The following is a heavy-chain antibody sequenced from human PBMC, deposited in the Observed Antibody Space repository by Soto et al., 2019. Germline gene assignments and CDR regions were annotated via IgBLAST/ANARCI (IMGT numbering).Heavy chain of an antibody. J-gene: IGHJ5*02. CDR3: ATGEERHDYWFDP. Sequence: GGSLRLSCAASGFIVSNNYMTWVRQAPGKGLEWVSVIYTGGSTNYAESVKGRFTISRDISKNTVYLQMNSLRAEDTALYYCATGEERHDYWFDPSGQGSLVTVSS. CDR2: IYTGGST. V-gene: IGHV3-66*01. D-gene: IGHD3-3*01. CDR1: GFIVSNNY.